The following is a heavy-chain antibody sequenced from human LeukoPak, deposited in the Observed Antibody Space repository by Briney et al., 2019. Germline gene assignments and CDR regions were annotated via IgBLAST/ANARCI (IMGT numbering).Heavy chain of an antibody. Sequence: SETLSLTCTVSGGSIGSYYWSWIRQPPGKGLEWIGYIYYSGSTNYNPSLKSRVTISVDTSKNQFSLKLSSVTAADTAVYYCALIAVAGRSGGVDYWGQGTLVTVSS. CDR1: GGSIGSYY. J-gene: IGHJ4*02. CDR2: IYYSGST. CDR3: ALIAVAGRSGGVDY. V-gene: IGHV4-59*08. D-gene: IGHD6-19*01.